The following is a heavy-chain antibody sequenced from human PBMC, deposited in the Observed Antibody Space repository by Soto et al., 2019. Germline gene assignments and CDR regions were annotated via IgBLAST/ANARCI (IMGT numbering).Heavy chain of an antibody. CDR3: ARGRVMGGIDLNLYVMDV. J-gene: IGHJ6*02. D-gene: IGHD5-12*01. V-gene: IGHV3-30-3*01. CDR1: EFSFSNYA. Sequence: QVQLVESGGGVVQPGTSLRLSCVASEFSFSNYAIHWVRQAPGKGLEWVSSISYDGNYKYYADSVKGRFTISRDNSKNTLYLQMNSLRTEDTAVYYCARGRVMGGIDLNLYVMDVWGQGTTVTVSS. CDR2: ISYDGNYK.